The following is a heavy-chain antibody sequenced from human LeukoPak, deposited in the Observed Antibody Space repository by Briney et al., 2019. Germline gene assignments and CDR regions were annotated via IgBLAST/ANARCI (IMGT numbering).Heavy chain of an antibody. CDR2: INHSGST. Sequence: SETLSLTCAVYGGSFSGYYWSWIRQPPGKGLEWIGEINHSGSTNYNPSLKSRVTISLDTSKNQFSLKLPSVTAADTAVYYCARVMVRGVINWFDPWGQGTLVTVSS. V-gene: IGHV4-34*01. D-gene: IGHD3-10*01. CDR1: GGSFSGYY. J-gene: IGHJ5*02. CDR3: ARVMVRGVINWFDP.